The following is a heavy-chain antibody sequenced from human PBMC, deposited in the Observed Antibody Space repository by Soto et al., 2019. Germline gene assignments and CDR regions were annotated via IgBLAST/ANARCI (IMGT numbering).Heavy chain of an antibody. CDR2: INHSGST. CDR1: GGSFSGYY. D-gene: IGHD6-6*01. V-gene: IGHV4-34*01. J-gene: IGHJ6*03. CDR3: ARGRTEYSRSPLEGRDYYYYYMDV. Sequence: SETLSLTCAVYGGSFSGYYWSWIRQPPGKGLEWNGEINHSGSTNYNPSLKSRVTISVDTSKNQFSLKLSSVTAADTAVYYCARGRTEYSRSPLEGRDYYYYYMDVWGKGTTVTVSS.